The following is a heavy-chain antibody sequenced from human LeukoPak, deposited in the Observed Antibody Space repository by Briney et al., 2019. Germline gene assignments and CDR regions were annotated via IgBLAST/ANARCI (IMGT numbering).Heavy chain of an antibody. CDR3: ARGGYYYDSSGYYGDY. CDR1: GYTFTGYY. J-gene: IGHJ4*02. Sequence: GASVKVSCTASGYTFTGYYMHWVRQAPGQGLAWMGWINPNSGGTNYAQKFQGRVTMTRDTSISTAYMELSRLRSDDTAVYYCARGGYYYDSSGYYGDYWGQGTLVTVSS. V-gene: IGHV1-2*02. CDR2: INPNSGGT. D-gene: IGHD3-22*01.